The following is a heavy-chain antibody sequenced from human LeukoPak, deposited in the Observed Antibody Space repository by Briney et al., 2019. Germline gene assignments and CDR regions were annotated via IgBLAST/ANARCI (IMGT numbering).Heavy chain of an antibody. D-gene: IGHD1-26*01. Sequence: PPASVKVSCKASGYTFPSFGISWVRQAPGQGLEWMGWISAYNGHTNYAQNLQGRVTMTTDTSTSTAYMELTSLRSDDTAVYFCARDQVVGATAGTFDYWGQGTLVTVSS. CDR2: ISAYNGHT. J-gene: IGHJ4*02. CDR1: GYTFPSFG. CDR3: ARDQVVGATAGTFDY. V-gene: IGHV1-18*01.